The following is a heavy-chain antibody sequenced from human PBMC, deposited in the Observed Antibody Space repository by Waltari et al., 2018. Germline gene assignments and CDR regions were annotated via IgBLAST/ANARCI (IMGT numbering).Heavy chain of an antibody. Sequence: EVQLVESGGGLVQPGGSLRLSCAASGFTFSSYWMSWVRQAPGKGLEWVANIKQDGSEKYYEDSVKGRFTISRDNAKNSLYLQMNSLRAEDTAVYYCARLPTFSPDYAFDIWGQGTMVTVSS. CDR1: GFTFSSYW. J-gene: IGHJ3*02. CDR3: ARLPTFSPDYAFDI. CDR2: IKQDGSEK. D-gene: IGHD1-1*01. V-gene: IGHV3-7*01.